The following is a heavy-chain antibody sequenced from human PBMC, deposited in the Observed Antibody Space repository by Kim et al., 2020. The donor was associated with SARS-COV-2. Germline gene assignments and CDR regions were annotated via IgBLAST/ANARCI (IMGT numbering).Heavy chain of an antibody. V-gene: IGHV3-33*01. Sequence: GGSLRLSCAASGFTFSSYGMHWVRQAPGKGLEWVAVIWYDGSNKYYADSVKGRFTISRDNSKNTLYLQMNSLRAEDTAVYYCAREERTSHWGYFDYWGQGTLVTVSS. CDR2: IWYDGSNK. D-gene: IGHD3-16*01. CDR3: AREERTSHWGYFDY. J-gene: IGHJ4*02. CDR1: GFTFSSYG.